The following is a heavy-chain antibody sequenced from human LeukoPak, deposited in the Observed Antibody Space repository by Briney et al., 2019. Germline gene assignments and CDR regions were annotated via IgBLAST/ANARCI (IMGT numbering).Heavy chain of an antibody. Sequence: GGSLRLSCAASGFTFSSYGMHWVRQAPGKGLEWVAVIWYDGSNKYYADSVKGRFTISRDNSKNTLYLQMNSLRAEDTAVYYCARDHHYYGSGRRSRLVDYWGQGTLVTVSS. CDR3: ARDHHYYGSGRRSRLVDY. D-gene: IGHD3-10*01. CDR2: IWYDGSNK. J-gene: IGHJ4*02. CDR1: GFTFSSYG. V-gene: IGHV3-33*01.